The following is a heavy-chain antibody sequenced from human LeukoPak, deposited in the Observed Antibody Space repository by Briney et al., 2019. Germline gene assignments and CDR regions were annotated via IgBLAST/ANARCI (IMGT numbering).Heavy chain of an antibody. CDR3: ARETGDDAFDI. V-gene: IGHV3-66*01. Sequence: GGSLILSCAASGFTVSSNYMSWVRQAPGKGLEWVSVIYSGGTTYYADSVKGRFTISRDNSKKTLYLQMNSLRAEDTAVYYCARETGDDAFDIWGQGTMVTVSS. J-gene: IGHJ3*02. CDR2: IYSGGTT. CDR1: GFTVSSNY. D-gene: IGHD7-27*01.